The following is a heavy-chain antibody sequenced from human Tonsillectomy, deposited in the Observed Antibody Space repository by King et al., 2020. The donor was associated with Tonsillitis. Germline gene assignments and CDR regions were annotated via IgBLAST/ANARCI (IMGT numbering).Heavy chain of an antibody. CDR3: ATARGGVVRGLTPRNYFDP. Sequence: QLVQSGAEVKKPGASVRVSCTASGYTFTDFPINWVRQAPGQGLEWMGWVNPDTGDAGSAPRFQGSVTMSRDTSIGTAYMELSSLRSEDTAVYYCATARGGVVRGLTPRNYFDPWGQGTLVTVSS. J-gene: IGHJ5*02. D-gene: IGHD3-10*01. V-gene: IGHV1-8*01. CDR1: GYTFTDFP. CDR2: VNPDTGDA.